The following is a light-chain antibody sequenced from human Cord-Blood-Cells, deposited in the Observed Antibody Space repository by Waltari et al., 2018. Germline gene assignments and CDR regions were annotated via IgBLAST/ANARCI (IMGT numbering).Light chain of an antibody. CDR3: CSYAGSSTVV. CDR1: SSDVGSYNL. Sequence: QSALTQPASVSGSPGQSITISCTGTSSDVGSYNLVSLYQQHPGKAPKLMIYEGSKRPSGVSNRFSGSKSGNTASLTISGLQAEDEADDYCCSYAGSSTVVFGGGTKLTVL. J-gene: IGLJ2*01. CDR2: EGS. V-gene: IGLV2-23*01.